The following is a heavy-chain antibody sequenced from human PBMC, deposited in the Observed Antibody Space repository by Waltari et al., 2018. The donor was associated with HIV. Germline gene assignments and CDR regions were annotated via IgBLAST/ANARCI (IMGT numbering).Heavy chain of an antibody. D-gene: IGHD3-16*01. J-gene: IGHJ5*01. CDR2: IYWNDDK. CDR1: GFSLSSTGVG. CDR3: AHWAYQDQYSTPPDS. V-gene: IGHV2-5*01. Sequence: QITLRESYPTLVKPTQTLTLTCTFSGFSLSSTGVGVGWIRQPPGKALEWLALIYWNDDKRYSPSLKSRLTITKDTSKNQVVLTMTNMDPVDTATYYCAHWAYQDQYSTPPDSWGQGTLVTVSS.